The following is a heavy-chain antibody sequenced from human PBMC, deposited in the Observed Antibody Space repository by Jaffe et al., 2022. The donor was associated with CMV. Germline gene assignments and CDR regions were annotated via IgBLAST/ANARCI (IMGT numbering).Heavy chain of an antibody. CDR3: ARARGGRDIVVVVAATRWFDP. V-gene: IGHV4-4*02. D-gene: IGHD2-15*01. CDR1: GGSISSSNW. Sequence: QVQLQESGPGLVKPSGTLSLTCAVSGGSISSSNWWSWVRQPPGKGLEWIGEIYHSGSTNYNPSLKSRVTISVDKSKNQFSLKLSSVTAADTAVYYCARARGGRDIVVVVAATRWFDPWGQGTLVTVSS. CDR2: IYHSGST. J-gene: IGHJ5*02.